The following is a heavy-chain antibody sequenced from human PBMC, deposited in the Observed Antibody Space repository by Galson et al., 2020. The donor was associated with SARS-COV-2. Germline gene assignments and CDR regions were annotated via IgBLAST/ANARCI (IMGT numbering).Heavy chain of an antibody. Sequence: GGSLRPSCAVPGFTFNIYSMNWVRHVPGKGLEWVPAISSGSNYIYYADPVKGRFTSSRDNAKNSLYLKMNSLRAEDTAIYYCARDASWAMFGMDVWGQGTAVTVSS. CDR1: GFTFNIYS. D-gene: IGHD1-26*01. CDR3: ARDASWAMFGMDV. V-gene: IGHV3-21*01. CDR2: ISSGSNYI. J-gene: IGHJ6*02.